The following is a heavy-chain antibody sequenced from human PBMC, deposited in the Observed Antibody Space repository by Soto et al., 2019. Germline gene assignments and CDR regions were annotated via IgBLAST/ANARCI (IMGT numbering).Heavy chain of an antibody. Sequence: QVQLQESGPGLVKPSGTLSLTCAVSGDSISSPKWWTWLRQPPGKGLEWIGDLIHGGTTNYNPSLKXXVTLSVDTPQNQSSLNLTSVTAADTAIYYCAYSTGWYRHDVWGQGTSVTVSS. CDR1: GDSISSPKW. D-gene: IGHD6-19*01. CDR3: AYSTGWYRHDV. CDR2: LIHGGTT. V-gene: IGHV4-4*02. J-gene: IGHJ3*01.